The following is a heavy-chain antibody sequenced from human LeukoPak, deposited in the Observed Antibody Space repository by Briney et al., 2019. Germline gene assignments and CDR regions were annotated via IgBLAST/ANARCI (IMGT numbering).Heavy chain of an antibody. Sequence: GGSLRHSCAASGFTFTSYAMSWVRQAPGKGLEWVSAIGGSGGSTYYADSVKGRFTISRDNSKNTLYLQMNSLRAEDTAVYYCAIDIAVAGTVMGYWGQGTLVTVSS. D-gene: IGHD6-19*01. V-gene: IGHV3-23*01. CDR2: IGGSGGST. J-gene: IGHJ4*02. CDR1: GFTFTSYA. CDR3: AIDIAVAGTVMGY.